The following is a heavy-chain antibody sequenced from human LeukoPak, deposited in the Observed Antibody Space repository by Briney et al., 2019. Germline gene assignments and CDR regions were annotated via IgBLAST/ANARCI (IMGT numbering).Heavy chain of an antibody. J-gene: IGHJ5*02. CDR2: ISSSSSYI. CDR3: ARDQYSSGWFDP. Sequence: TGGSLRLSCAASGFTFSTYSMNWVRQAPGKGLEWVSSISSSSSYIYYADSVKGRFTISRDNAKNSLYLQMNSLRAEDTAVYYCARDQYSSGWFDPWGQGTLVTVSS. CDR1: GFTFSTYS. V-gene: IGHV3-21*01. D-gene: IGHD6-19*01.